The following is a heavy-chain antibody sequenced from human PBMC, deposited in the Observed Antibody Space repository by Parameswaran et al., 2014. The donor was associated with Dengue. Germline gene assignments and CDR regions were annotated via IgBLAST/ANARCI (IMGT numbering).Heavy chain of an antibody. D-gene: IGHD3-3*01. J-gene: IGHJ4*02. CDR2: IYYSGST. Sequence: VRQAPGKGLEWIGSIYYSGSTYFNPSLKSRVTISVDTSKNQFSLKLSSVTAADTALYFCARRRVTLFGVVIPYFDYWGQGTLVTVSS. CDR3: ARRRVTLFGVVIPYFDY. V-gene: IGHV4-39*01.